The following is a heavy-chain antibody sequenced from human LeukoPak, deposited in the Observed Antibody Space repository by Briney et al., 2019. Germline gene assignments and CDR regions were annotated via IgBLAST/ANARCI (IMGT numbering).Heavy chain of an antibody. J-gene: IGHJ3*02. CDR2: LYTSGST. Sequence: PSETLSLTCTVSGGSISTYFWSWIRQPAGKGLEWIGRLYTSGSTNYNPSLKSRVTISVDTSKNQFSLKLSSVTAADTAVYYCARVMYYYDSSGYYFHAFDIWGQGTMVTVSS. D-gene: IGHD3-22*01. V-gene: IGHV4-4*07. CDR1: GGSISTYF. CDR3: ARVMYYYDSSGYYFHAFDI.